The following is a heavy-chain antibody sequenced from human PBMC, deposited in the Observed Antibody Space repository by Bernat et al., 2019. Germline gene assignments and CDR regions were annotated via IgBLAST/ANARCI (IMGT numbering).Heavy chain of an antibody. CDR3: ARDLHYDIWTGDPDY. J-gene: IGHJ4*02. Sequence: QVQLVESGGGVVQPGRSLRLSCAASGFTFSSYAMHWVRQAPGKGLEWVAVISYDGSNKYYADSVKGRFTISRDNSKNTLYLQMNSLRAEDTAVYYCARDLHYDIWTGDPDYWGQGTLVTVSS. D-gene: IGHD3-9*01. V-gene: IGHV3-30*01. CDR2: ISYDGSNK. CDR1: GFTFSSYA.